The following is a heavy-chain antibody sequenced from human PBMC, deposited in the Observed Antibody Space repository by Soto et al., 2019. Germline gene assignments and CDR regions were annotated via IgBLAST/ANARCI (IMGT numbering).Heavy chain of an antibody. J-gene: IGHJ6*02. D-gene: IGHD2-15*01. CDR1: GGSLSDYF. Sequence: PSETLSLTCVVSGGSLSDYFWSWIRQPPGMALEWIGEINHLGSINYNPSLKSRVTMSVDTSKNQFSLTLNSVTAADTATYYCAREPIVVVVAATRGVGMDVWGQGTTVTVSS. CDR3: AREPIVVVVAATRGVGMDV. V-gene: IGHV4-34*01. CDR2: INHLGSI.